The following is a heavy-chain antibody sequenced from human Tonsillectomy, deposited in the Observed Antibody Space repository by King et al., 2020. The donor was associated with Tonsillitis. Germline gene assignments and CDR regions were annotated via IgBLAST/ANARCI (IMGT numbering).Heavy chain of an antibody. D-gene: IGHD3-3*01. CDR3: ATLRGRIGITTRAGVAFDI. CDR2: FDPEDGET. Sequence: VQLVQSGAEVKKPGASVKVSCKVSGYTLTELSMHWVRQAPGKGLEWMGGFDPEDGETIYAQKFQGRVTMTEDTSTDTAYMELSSLRSEDTAVYYCATLRGRIGITTRAGVAFDIWGQGTMVTVSS. J-gene: IGHJ3*02. CDR1: GYTLTELS. V-gene: IGHV1-24*01.